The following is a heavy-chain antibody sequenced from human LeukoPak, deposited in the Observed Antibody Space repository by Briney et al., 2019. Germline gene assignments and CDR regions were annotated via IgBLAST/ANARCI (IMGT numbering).Heavy chain of an antibody. Sequence: GGSLRLSCAASGFTSSSYAMSWVRQAPGKGLEWVSSISGSGGSTFYAESVKGRFTISRGNSKNTLYLQMNSLRAEDTAVYYCAKDALYSSGSYYLSWGQGTLVTVSS. V-gene: IGHV3-23*01. CDR2: ISGSGGST. CDR3: AKDALYSSGSYYLS. D-gene: IGHD3-10*01. J-gene: IGHJ5*02. CDR1: GFTSSSYA.